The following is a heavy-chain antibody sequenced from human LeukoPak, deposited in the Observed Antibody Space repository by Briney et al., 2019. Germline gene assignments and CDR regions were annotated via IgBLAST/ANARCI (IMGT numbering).Heavy chain of an antibody. D-gene: IGHD1-26*01. CDR1: GYTFTSYG. CDR2: ISAYNGNT. Sequence: ASVKVSCKASGYTFTSYGISWVRQAAGQGLEWMGWISAYNGNTNYAQKLQGRVTMTTDTSTSTAYMELRSLRSDDTAVYYCARVEGATLVYYGMDVWGQGTTVTVSS. J-gene: IGHJ6*02. CDR3: ARVEGATLVYYGMDV. V-gene: IGHV1-18*01.